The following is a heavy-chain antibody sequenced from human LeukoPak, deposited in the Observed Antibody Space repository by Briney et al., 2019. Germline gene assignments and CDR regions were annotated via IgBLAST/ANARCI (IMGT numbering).Heavy chain of an antibody. CDR1: GFTFSDYF. CDR2: ISGSGDTI. V-gene: IGHV3-11*01. D-gene: IGHD1-26*01. J-gene: IGHJ4*01. Sequence: GGSLRLSCAASGFTFSDYFMTWIRQAPGQGLEWLSYISGSGDTIYYADSVKGRFAISRENSKKSLYLQMHSLRAEDTAVYYCARPGLSGHYIDYWGQGTLLTVSS. CDR3: ARPGLSGHYIDY.